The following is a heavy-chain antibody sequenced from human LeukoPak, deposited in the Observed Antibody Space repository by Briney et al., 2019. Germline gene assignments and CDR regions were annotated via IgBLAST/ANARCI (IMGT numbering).Heavy chain of an antibody. Sequence: PAASVKVSCKASGYTFTSYGISLVRQAPGQGLEWMGWISAYNGSTNYAQKLQGRVTMTTDTSTSTAYMELRSLRSDDTAVYYCATNIVGDRCFDNWGQGTLVTVSS. J-gene: IGHJ4*02. CDR2: ISAYNGST. D-gene: IGHD1-26*01. CDR1: GYTFTSYG. V-gene: IGHV1-18*01. CDR3: ATNIVGDRCFDN.